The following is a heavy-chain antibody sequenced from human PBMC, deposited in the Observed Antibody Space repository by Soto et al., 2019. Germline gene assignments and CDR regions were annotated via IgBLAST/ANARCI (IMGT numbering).Heavy chain of an antibody. V-gene: IGHV3-30-3*01. CDR3: ARDTGLAARPHRIYYYDGMDV. CDR2: ISYDGSNK. Sequence: QVQLVESGGGVVQPGRSLRLSCAASGFTFSSYAMHWVRQAPGKGVEWVAVISYDGSNKYYADSVKGRFTISRDNSKNTLYLQMNSLRAEDTAVYYCARDTGLAARPHRIYYYDGMDVWGQGTTVTVSS. J-gene: IGHJ6*02. CDR1: GFTFSSYA. D-gene: IGHD6-6*01.